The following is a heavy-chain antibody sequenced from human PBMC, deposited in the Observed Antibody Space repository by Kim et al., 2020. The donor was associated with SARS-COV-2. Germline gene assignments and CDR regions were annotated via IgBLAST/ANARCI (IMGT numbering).Heavy chain of an antibody. Sequence: FQGGVTITADESTSTAYMELSSLRSEDTAVYYCARSRGARYIAVAGAFDYWGQGTLVTVSS. D-gene: IGHD6-19*01. CDR3: ARSRGARYIAVAGAFDY. V-gene: IGHV1-69*01. J-gene: IGHJ4*02.